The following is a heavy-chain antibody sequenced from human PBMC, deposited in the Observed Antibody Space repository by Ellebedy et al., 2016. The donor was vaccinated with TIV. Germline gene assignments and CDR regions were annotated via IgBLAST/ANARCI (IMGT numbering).Heavy chain of an antibody. CDR3: AREIAVAGIPLGY. V-gene: IGHV3-48*01. D-gene: IGHD6-19*01. CDR1: GFTFSSYS. Sequence: PGGSLRLSCAASGFTFSSYSMNWVRQAPGKGLEWVSYISSSSSTIYYADSVKGRFTISRDNAKNTLYLQMNSLRAEDTAVYYCAREIAVAGIPLGYWGQGTLVTVSS. CDR2: ISSSSSTI. J-gene: IGHJ4*02.